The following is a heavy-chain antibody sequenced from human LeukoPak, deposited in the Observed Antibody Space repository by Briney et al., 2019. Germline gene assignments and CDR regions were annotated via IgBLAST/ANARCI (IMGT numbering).Heavy chain of an antibody. J-gene: IGHJ4*02. CDR2: IYSGGGT. CDR1: GFTVSSNY. Sequence: PGGSLRLSCAASGFTVSSNYMSWVRKAPGKGLEWVSVIYSGGGTYYADSVKGRFTISRDNSKNTLYLQMNSLRAEDTAVYYCAGPGNYYDGSGYPFDYWGQGTLVTVSS. D-gene: IGHD3-22*01. V-gene: IGHV3-53*01. CDR3: AGPGNYYDGSGYPFDY.